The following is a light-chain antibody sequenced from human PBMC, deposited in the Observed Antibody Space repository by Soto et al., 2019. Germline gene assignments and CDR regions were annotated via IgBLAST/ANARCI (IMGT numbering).Light chain of an antibody. CDR2: AAS. CDR1: QSISSS. Sequence: DIQMTQSPSSLSASVGDRVTITCRASQSISSSLNWYQQKPGKAPKLLIYAASSLQSGVPSRFSGSGSGKDFTLTISSMQPEDFATYYCQQSYSTPPLTFGGGTEVEIK. CDR3: QQSYSTPPLT. V-gene: IGKV1-39*01. J-gene: IGKJ4*01.